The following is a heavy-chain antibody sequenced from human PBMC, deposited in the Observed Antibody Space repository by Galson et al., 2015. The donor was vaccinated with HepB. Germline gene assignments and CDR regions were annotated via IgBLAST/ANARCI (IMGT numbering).Heavy chain of an antibody. Sequence: SLRLSCAASGFTFSSYAMHWVRQAPGKGLQWVAIIPYDGSYKYYADSVKGRFTISRDNSKNTLYQQMSSLRAEDTAVYYCAREGMAGTLDYWGQGTLITVSS. CDR2: IPYDGSYK. D-gene: IGHD6-19*01. J-gene: IGHJ4*02. CDR1: GFTFSSYA. V-gene: IGHV3-30-3*01. CDR3: AREGMAGTLDY.